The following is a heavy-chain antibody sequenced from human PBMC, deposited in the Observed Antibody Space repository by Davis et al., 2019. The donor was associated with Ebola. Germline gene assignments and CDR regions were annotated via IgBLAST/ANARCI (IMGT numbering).Heavy chain of an antibody. D-gene: IGHD3-10*01. J-gene: IGHJ5*02. V-gene: IGHV4-4*02. CDR3: AREVWADGSGPFDP. Sequence: PSETLSLTCAVSGGSISSSNWWSWVRQPPGKGLEWIGEIYHSGSTTYNPSLKSRLTMSVDTSKNRFSLELSSVAAADTAVYYCAREVWADGSGPFDPWGQGTLVTVSS. CDR1: GGSISSSNW. CDR2: IYHSGST.